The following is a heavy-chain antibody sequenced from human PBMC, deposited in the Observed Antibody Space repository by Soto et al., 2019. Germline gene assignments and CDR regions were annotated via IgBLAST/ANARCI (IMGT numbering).Heavy chain of an antibody. CDR3: ARDQPGYSYGYGLGY. J-gene: IGHJ4*02. CDR2: ISSSSSYL. D-gene: IGHD5-18*01. CDR1: GFTFSSYS. Sequence: EVQLVESGGGLVKPGGSLRLSCAASGFTFSSYSMNWVRQAPGKGLEWVSSISSSSSYLYYADAVKGRFTISRDNAKKSLYLQITSLRAEDTAGYYCARDQPGYSYGYGLGYWGQGTLVTVSS. V-gene: IGHV3-21*01.